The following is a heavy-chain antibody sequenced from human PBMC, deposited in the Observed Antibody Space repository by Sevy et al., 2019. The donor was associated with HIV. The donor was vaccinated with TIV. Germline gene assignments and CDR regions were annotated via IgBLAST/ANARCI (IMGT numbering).Heavy chain of an antibody. CDR2: VYTSGST. CDR3: ARDNSGEAFDY. V-gene: IGHV4-4*07. CDR1: GGSISSYY. J-gene: IGHJ4*02. D-gene: IGHD5-12*01. Sequence: SETLSLTCTVSGGSISSYYWSWIRLPAGKGLEWIGRVYTSGSTNYNPSLKSRVTMSVDTSKNQFSLKLSSVTAADTAVSYCARDNSGEAFDYWGQGTLVTVSS.